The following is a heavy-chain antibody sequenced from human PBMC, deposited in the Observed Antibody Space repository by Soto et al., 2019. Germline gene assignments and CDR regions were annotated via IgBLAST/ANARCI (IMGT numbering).Heavy chain of an antibody. CDR3: ARDRSCSGGSCSVRYNWFDP. D-gene: IGHD2-15*01. J-gene: IGHJ5*02. CDR2: INAGNGNT. V-gene: IGHV1-3*01. Sequence: ASVKVSCKASGYIFTSYAMHWVRQAPGQRLEWMGWINAGNGNTKYSQKFQGRVTITRDTSASTAYMELSSLRSEDTAVYYCARDRSCSGGSCSVRYNWFDPWGQGTLVTVSS. CDR1: GYIFTSYA.